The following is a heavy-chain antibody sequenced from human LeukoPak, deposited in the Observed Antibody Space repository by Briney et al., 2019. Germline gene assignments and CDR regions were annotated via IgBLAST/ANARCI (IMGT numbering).Heavy chain of an antibody. Sequence: GASVKVSCKASGYIFTTYGISWVRQAPGQGLEWMGWISAYNGNTNYAQKLQGRVTMTTDTSTSTAYMELSSLRSEDTAVYYCASYYDSNGYLDYWGQGTLVTVSS. CDR2: ISAYNGNT. J-gene: IGHJ4*02. V-gene: IGHV1-18*01. D-gene: IGHD3-22*01. CDR1: GYIFTTYG. CDR3: ASYYDSNGYLDY.